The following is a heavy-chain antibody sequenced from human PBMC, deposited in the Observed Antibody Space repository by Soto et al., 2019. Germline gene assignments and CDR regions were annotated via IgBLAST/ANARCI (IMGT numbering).Heavy chain of an antibody. CDR1: GFTFSSYA. J-gene: IGHJ6*02. V-gene: IGHV3-30-3*01. D-gene: IGHD5-18*01. Sequence: QVPLVESGGGVVQPGRSLRLSCAASGFTFSSYAMHWVRQATGKGLEWVAVISYDGSNKYYADSVKGRFTISRDNSKNTLYLQMNSLRAEATAVYYCARDQWLPEYYYYGMDVWGQGTTVTVSS. CDR3: ARDQWLPEYYYYGMDV. CDR2: ISYDGSNK.